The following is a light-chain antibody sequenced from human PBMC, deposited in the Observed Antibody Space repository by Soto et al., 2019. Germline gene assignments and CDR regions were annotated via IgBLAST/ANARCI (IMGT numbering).Light chain of an antibody. CDR2: GAS. CDR1: RSVRTK. J-gene: IGKJ5*01. CDR3: QQYNKWPAEIT. V-gene: IGKV3D-15*01. Sequence: ETVRTQSPATLSVSPGVRATLCWRASRSVRTKLAWYQQKPGQAPRLLIYGASSRATGIPARFSGSGSGTEFTLTISSLQSEDSGVYYCQQYNKWPAEITFGQGTRLEIK.